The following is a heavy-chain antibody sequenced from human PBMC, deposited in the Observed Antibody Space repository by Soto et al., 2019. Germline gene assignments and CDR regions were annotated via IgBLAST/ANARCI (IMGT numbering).Heavy chain of an antibody. CDR3: TRDRGFGMDV. CDR2: IYDNGIT. J-gene: IGHJ6*02. V-gene: IGHV4-31*03. Sequence: QVPLQEAGQGLVNPSQPLSLTCNVSGGSISGGRYYWNWIRQHPGKGLEWIGNIYDNGITYYNPPLKSRAIISEDTSKNQFALRLSSVTAADTAVYYCTRDRGFGMDVWGQGTTVTVSS. CDR1: GGSISGGRYY.